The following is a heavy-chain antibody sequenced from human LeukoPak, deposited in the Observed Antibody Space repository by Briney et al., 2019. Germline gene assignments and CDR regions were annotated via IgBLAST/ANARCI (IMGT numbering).Heavy chain of an antibody. J-gene: IGHJ4*02. D-gene: IGHD3-22*01. CDR1: GFTFSSYS. V-gene: IGHV3-21*01. Sequence: GGSLRLSCAASGFTFSSYSMNWVRQAPGKGLEWVSSISSSSSYIYYADSVKGRFTISRDNAKNSLYLQMNSPRAEDTAVYYCARTPIYYFDNSGYYNWGQGTLVTVSS. CDR3: ARTPIYYFDNSGYYN. CDR2: ISSSSSYI.